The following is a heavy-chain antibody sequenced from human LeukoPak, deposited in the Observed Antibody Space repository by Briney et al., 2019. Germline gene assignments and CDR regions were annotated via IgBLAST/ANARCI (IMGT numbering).Heavy chain of an antibody. Sequence: GGSLRLSCAASGFTFSHYGMHWVRQAPGKGLGWVAIIWYDGSKEYYEDSVKGRFTISRDNSKNTLYLQMNSLRAEDTAVYYCARVTCSGGSCYVGLGIDYWGQGTLVTVSS. V-gene: IGHV3-33*01. D-gene: IGHD2-15*01. J-gene: IGHJ4*02. CDR2: IWYDGSKE. CDR1: GFTFSHYG. CDR3: ARVTCSGGSCYVGLGIDY.